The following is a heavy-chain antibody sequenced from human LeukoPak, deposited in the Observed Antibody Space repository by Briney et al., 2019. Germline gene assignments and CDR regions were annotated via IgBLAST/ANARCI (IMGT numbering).Heavy chain of an antibody. CDR1: GFTFSSYS. Sequence: PGGSLRLSCAASGFTFSSYSMNWVRQAPGKGLEWVSCISSSSSYIHYADSVKGRFTISRDNAKNTLYLQMNSLRAEDTAVYYCAKDGSSTMIVVVPHWFDPWGQGTLVTVSS. CDR2: ISSSSSYI. J-gene: IGHJ5*02. D-gene: IGHD3-22*01. V-gene: IGHV3-21*04. CDR3: AKDGSSTMIVVVPHWFDP.